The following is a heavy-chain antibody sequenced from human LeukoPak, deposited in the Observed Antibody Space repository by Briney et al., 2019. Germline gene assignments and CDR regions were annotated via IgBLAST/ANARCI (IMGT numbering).Heavy chain of an antibody. V-gene: IGHV3-23*01. CDR2: ISGSGGST. D-gene: IGHD4-17*01. CDR3: AKTTTTTVTDYYFDY. J-gene: IGHJ4*02. CDR1: GFTFSSYE. Sequence: PGGSLRLSCAASGFTFSSYEMGWVRQAPGKGLEWVSAISGSGGSTYYADSVKGRFTISRDNSKNTLYLQMNSLRAEDTAVYYCAKTTTTTVTDYYFDYWGQGTLVTVSS.